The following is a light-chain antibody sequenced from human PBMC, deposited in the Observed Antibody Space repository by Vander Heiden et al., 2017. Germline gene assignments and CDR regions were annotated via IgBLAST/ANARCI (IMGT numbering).Light chain of an antibody. CDR1: QSVLYSSNNKNY. Sequence: DIVMTQSPDSLAVSLGERATINCKSSQSVLYSSNNKNYLAWYQQKPGQPPKLLIYWASTRESGVPDRFSGSGSGTDFTLTISSLQAEDVAVYYCQQYYSTPPFGGPFTFGPGTKVDIK. CDR3: QQYYSTPPFGGPFT. J-gene: IGKJ3*01. V-gene: IGKV4-1*01. CDR2: WAS.